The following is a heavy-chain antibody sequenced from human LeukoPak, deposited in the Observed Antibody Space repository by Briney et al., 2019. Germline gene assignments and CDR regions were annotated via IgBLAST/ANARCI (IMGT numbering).Heavy chain of an antibody. CDR2: ISWNSGSI. Sequence: GGSLRLSCAASGSTFDDYAIQWVRQAPGKGLKWVSGISWNSGSIGYADSVKGRFTISRDNAKNSLYLQMNSLRAEDTALYYCAKGFLESSYGMDVWGQGTTVTVSS. V-gene: IGHV3-9*01. D-gene: IGHD3-3*01. CDR3: AKGFLESSYGMDV. CDR1: GSTFDDYA. J-gene: IGHJ6*02.